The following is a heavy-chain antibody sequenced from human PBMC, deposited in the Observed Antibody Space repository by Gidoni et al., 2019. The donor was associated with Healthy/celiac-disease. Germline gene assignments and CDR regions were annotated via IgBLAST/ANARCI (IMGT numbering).Heavy chain of an antibody. CDR1: GGSISSYY. CDR3: ARDRGYEIDYTTFWDY. V-gene: IGHV4-4*07. Sequence: QVQLQESGPGLVKPSETLSLTCTVSGGSISSYYWSWIQQPAGKGLEWIGRIYTSGSTNYNPSLKSRVTMSVDTSKNQFSLKLSSVTAADTAVYYCARDRGYEIDYTTFWDYWGQGTLVTVSS. J-gene: IGHJ4*02. CDR2: IYTSGST. D-gene: IGHD3-9*01.